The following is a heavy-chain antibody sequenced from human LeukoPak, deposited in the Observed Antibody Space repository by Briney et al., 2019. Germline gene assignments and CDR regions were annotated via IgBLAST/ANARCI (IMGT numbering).Heavy chain of an antibody. CDR3: AVWGSYRFNWFDP. CDR1: GGSFSGYY. Sequence: SETLSLTCAVYGGSFSGYYWSWIRQPPGKGLEWIGEINHSGSTNYNPSLKSRVTISVDTSKNQFSLKLSSVTAADTAVYYCAVWGSYRFNWFDPWGQGTLVTVSS. CDR2: INHSGST. V-gene: IGHV4-34*01. J-gene: IGHJ5*02. D-gene: IGHD3-16*02.